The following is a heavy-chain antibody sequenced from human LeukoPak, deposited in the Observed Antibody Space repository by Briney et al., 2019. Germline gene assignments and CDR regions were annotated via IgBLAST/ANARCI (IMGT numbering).Heavy chain of an antibody. CDR1: GGSISSYY. CDR3: AREVVVVVPAATVWFDP. CDR2: IYTSEST. D-gene: IGHD2-2*01. Sequence: SETLSLTCTVSGGSISSYYWSWIRQPAGKGLEWIGRIYTSESTNYNPSLKSRVTMSVDTSKNQFSLKLSSVTAADTAVYYCAREVVVVVPAATVWFDPWGQGTLVTVSS. J-gene: IGHJ5*02. V-gene: IGHV4-4*07.